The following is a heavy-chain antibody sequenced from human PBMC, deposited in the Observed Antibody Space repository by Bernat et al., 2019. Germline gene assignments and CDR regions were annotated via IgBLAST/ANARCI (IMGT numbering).Heavy chain of an antibody. D-gene: IGHD2/OR15-2a*01. CDR2: IKSKRDGETT. CDR1: GSTFSNVW. Sequence: EVQLVESGGGLVKPGGSLRLSCAVSGSTFSNVWMTWVRQAPGKGLELVGRIKSKRDGETTDFAAPVKGRFTISRDDSKKTVYLQMNSLKTEDTAMYYCTTGAPSGTFYDYWGQGTLVTVSS. V-gene: IGHV3-15*01. J-gene: IGHJ4*02. CDR3: TTGAPSGTFYDY.